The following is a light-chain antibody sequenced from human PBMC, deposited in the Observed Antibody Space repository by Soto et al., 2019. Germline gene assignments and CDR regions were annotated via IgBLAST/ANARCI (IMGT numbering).Light chain of an antibody. CDR2: WAS. CDR1: QTVFHSSYNKEF. V-gene: IGKV4-1*01. CDR3: QQYYSSLT. Sequence: DIVLTQSPDFLSVSLGERATINCKSSQTVFHSSYNKEFLAWYQQKPGQSPKLLFYWASTRESGVPARFTGGGSGTDFSLTITNLQPEDVAIYYCQQYYSSLTFGQGTKLEIK. J-gene: IGKJ2*01.